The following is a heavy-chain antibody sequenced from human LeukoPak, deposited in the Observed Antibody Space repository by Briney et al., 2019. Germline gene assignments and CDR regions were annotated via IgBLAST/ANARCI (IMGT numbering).Heavy chain of an antibody. D-gene: IGHD2-15*01. CDR2: INPNSGGT. CDR3: ASEFGYCSGGSCYSDPTEYFQH. Sequence: ASVKVSCKASGYTFTGYYMNWVRQAPGQRLEWMGWINPNSGGTNYAQKFQGRVTMTRDTSISTAYMELSRLRSDDTAVYYCASEFGYCSGGSCYSDPTEYFQHWGQGTLVTVSS. J-gene: IGHJ1*01. CDR1: GYTFTGYY. V-gene: IGHV1-2*02.